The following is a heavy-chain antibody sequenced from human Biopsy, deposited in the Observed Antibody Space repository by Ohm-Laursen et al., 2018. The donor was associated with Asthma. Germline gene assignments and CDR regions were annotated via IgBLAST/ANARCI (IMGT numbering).Heavy chain of an antibody. Sequence: GTLSLTCDVSPGSFSGFFWTWIRQSPGKGLEWIGETNERGVTNNNPSLKSRVIISIDTYWNRVFLKSTSVTAADTAVYYCARGPELDVWGQGTTVTVSS. CDR1: PGSFSGFF. J-gene: IGHJ6*02. V-gene: IGHV4-34*01. CDR3: ARGPELDV. CDR2: TNERGVT.